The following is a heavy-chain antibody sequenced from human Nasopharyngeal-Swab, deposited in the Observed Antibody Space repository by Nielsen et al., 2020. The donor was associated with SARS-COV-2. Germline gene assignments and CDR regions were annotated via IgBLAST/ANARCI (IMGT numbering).Heavy chain of an antibody. D-gene: IGHD5-24*01. CDR3: ARGWERWLRSPGNAFDI. J-gene: IGHJ3*02. Sequence: WVRQAPGQGLEWMGRIIPILGIANYAQKFQGRVTITADKSTSTAYMELSSLRSEDTAVYYCARGWERWLRSPGNAFDIWGQGTMVT. V-gene: IGHV1-69*02. CDR2: IIPILGIA.